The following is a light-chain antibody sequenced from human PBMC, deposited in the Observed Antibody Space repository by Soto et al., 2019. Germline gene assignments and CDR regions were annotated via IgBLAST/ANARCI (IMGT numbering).Light chain of an antibody. CDR1: QSVSSSY. J-gene: IGKJ2*01. CDR3: QHYGGSSYT. CDR2: GAS. Sequence: EIVLTQSPGTLSLSPGERATLSCRASQSVSSSYLAWYQQKPGQAPRLLIHGASSRATGIPDRFSGSGSGKDFTLTISRLEPEDFAVYYCQHYGGSSYTFGQGTKLEI. V-gene: IGKV3-20*01.